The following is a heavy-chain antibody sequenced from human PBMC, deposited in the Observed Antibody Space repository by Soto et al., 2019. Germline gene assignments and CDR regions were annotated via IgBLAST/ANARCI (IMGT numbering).Heavy chain of an antibody. V-gene: IGHV1-2*02. CDR3: ARDPEYSSSSSPSP. D-gene: IGHD6-6*01. CDR1: GYTCTGYY. CDR2: INPNSGGT. Sequence: GASVKVSCKASGYTCTGYYMHCVLQSPGQGLEWMGWINPNSGGTSYAQKFQGRVTMTRDTSISTAYMELSRLRSDDTAVYYCARDPEYSSSSSPSPWGQGTLVTVSS. J-gene: IGHJ5*02.